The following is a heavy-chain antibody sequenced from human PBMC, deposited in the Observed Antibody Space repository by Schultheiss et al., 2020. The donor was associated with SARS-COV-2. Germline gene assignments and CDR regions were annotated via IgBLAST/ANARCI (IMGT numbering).Heavy chain of an antibody. CDR2: IRSKAYGGTT. Sequence: GGSLRLSCTASGFTLGDYAVSWVRQAPGKGLEWVGFIRSKAYGGTTEYAASVKGRFTISRDDSKSIAYLQMNSLKTEDTAVYYCNSRSCSGGRCYDYWGQGTLVTVSS. J-gene: IGHJ4*02. V-gene: IGHV3-49*04. CDR3: NSRSCSGGRCYDY. D-gene: IGHD2-15*01. CDR1: GFTLGDYA.